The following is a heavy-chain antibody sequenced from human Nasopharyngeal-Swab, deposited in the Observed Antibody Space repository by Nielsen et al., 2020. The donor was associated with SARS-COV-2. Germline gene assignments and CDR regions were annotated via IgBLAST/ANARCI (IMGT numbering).Heavy chain of an antibody. CDR1: GGSISSYY. Sequence: SETLSLTCTVSGGSISSYYWSWIRQPPGKGLEWIGYIYYSGSTNYNPSLKSRVTISVDTSKNQFSLKLSSVTAADPAVYYCARGGWGNWFDPWGQGTLVTVSS. CDR3: ARGGWGNWFDP. V-gene: IGHV4-59*01. J-gene: IGHJ5*02. D-gene: IGHD3-16*01. CDR2: IYYSGST.